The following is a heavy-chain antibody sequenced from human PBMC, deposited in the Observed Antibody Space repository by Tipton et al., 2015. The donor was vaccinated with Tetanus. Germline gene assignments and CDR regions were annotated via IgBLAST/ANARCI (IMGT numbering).Heavy chain of an antibody. CDR1: GGSFSAYY. J-gene: IGHJ4*02. V-gene: IGHV4-34*01. Sequence: TLSLTCAVYGGSFSAYYWSWIRQSPGKGLEWIGEINHSGSTTYSPSSKSRVTISVDTPKNQFSLKLTSLTVADTAVYYCARANNEFPKKGPFDSWGQGSLVIVSS. D-gene: IGHD1-1*01. CDR2: INHSGST. CDR3: ARANNEFPKKGPFDS.